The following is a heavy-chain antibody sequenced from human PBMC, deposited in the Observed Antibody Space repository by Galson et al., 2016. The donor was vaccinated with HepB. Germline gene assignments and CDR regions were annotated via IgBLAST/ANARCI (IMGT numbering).Heavy chain of an antibody. Sequence: SLRLSCAASGFTFNSYSFHWVRQAPGRGLEWASSISSSSTYIFYADSVKGRFTISRDNAKNSLYLQMNSLRAEDTAVYYCASQWANFDCWGQGTLVTVSS. CDR3: ASQWANFDC. CDR2: ISSSSTYI. J-gene: IGHJ4*02. V-gene: IGHV3-21*01. CDR1: GFTFNSYS. D-gene: IGHD2-8*01.